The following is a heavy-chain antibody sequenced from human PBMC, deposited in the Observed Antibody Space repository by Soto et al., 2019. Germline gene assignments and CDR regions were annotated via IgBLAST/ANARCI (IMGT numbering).Heavy chain of an antibody. CDR3: ARYVGSDESGCFDY. V-gene: IGHV3-33*01. Sequence: QVQMVESGGGVVQPGKSLRLSCAASGFTFSNHGMHWVRQAPGKGLEWVAVIWYDGSKKYYVDSVKGRFTISRDNSKNTLYLQMDSLGAEDTAVYYCARYVGSDESGCFDYWGQGTRVIVSS. J-gene: IGHJ4*02. CDR1: GFTFSNHG. CDR2: IWYDGSKK. D-gene: IGHD3-22*01.